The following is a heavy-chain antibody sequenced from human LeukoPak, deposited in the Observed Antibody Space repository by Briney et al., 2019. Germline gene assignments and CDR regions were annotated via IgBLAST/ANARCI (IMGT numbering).Heavy chain of an antibody. CDR2: ISGNAGII. Sequence: GGSLRLSCAASGFTFSSYTMSWVRQAPGKGLEWVSAISGNAGIIYNADSVKGRFTISRDNSKNTLYLQMNSLRAEDTAVYHCAKDYYVPNYWGQGTLVTVSS. J-gene: IGHJ4*02. D-gene: IGHD3-22*01. CDR1: GFTFSSYT. V-gene: IGHV3-23*01. CDR3: AKDYYVPNY.